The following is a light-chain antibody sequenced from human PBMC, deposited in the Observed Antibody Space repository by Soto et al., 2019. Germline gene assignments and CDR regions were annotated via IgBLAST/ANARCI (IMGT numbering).Light chain of an antibody. CDR2: NVT. CDR3: TSYAGSNNDV. J-gene: IGLJ1*01. V-gene: IGLV2-11*01. CDR1: SSDVGGYDY. Sequence: QSVLTQPRSVSGSPGQSVTISCTGTSSDVGGYDYVSWCQQHPGKAPQLMIYNVTKRPSGVPDRFSGSKSGNTASLTISGLQAEDEADYYCTSYAGSNNDVFGTGTKLTVL.